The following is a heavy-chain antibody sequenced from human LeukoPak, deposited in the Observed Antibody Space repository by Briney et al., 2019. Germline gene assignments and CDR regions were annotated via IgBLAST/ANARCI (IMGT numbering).Heavy chain of an antibody. Sequence: SETLSLTCAVYGGSFSGYYWSWIRQPPGKGPEWIGEINHSGSTNYNPSLKSRVTISVDTSKNQFSLKLSSVTAADTAVYYCARGPRTRKWFGELLSRIGLDPWGQGTLVTVSS. V-gene: IGHV4-34*01. CDR2: INHSGST. CDR1: GGSFSGYY. CDR3: ARGPRTRKWFGELLSRIGLDP. D-gene: IGHD3-10*01. J-gene: IGHJ5*02.